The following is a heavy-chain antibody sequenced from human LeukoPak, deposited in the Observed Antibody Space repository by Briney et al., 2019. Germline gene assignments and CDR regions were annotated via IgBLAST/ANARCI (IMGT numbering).Heavy chain of an antibody. Sequence: ASVKVSCKASGYTFTGYYMHWVRQAPGQGLEWMGWINPNSGGTNYAQKFQGRVTMTRDTSISTAYMELSRLRSDDTAVYYCARAFASYYYDSSGYAQFDYWGQGTLVTVSS. V-gene: IGHV1-2*02. CDR1: GYTFTGYY. CDR2: INPNSGGT. CDR3: ARAFASYYYDSSGYAQFDY. J-gene: IGHJ4*02. D-gene: IGHD3-22*01.